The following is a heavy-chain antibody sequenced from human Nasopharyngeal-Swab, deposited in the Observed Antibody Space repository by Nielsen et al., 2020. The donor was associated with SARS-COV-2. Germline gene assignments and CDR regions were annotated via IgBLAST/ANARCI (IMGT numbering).Heavy chain of an antibody. CDR3: AGWITMIRGATFDI. CDR1: AGTFSSYA. J-gene: IGHJ3*02. D-gene: IGHD3-10*01. V-gene: IGHV1-69*05. Sequence: SVKVSCKASAGTFSSYAVSWVRQAPGQGLEWMGGIIPIFGTANYAQKFQGRVTITTDESTSTAFMELSSLRSEDTAVYYCAGWITMIRGATFDIWGQGTMVTVSS. CDR2: IIPIFGTA.